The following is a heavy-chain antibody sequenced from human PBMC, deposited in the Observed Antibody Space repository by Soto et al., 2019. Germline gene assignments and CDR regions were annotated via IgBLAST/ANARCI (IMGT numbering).Heavy chain of an antibody. CDR2: IKNKAKSYAT. CDR3: TRHYYGIPFDY. CDR1: GFTFSGSA. Sequence: PGGSLRLSCAASGFTFSGSALHWVRQGSGKGLEWIGRIKNKAKSYATAYAASVIGRFTFSRDDSRNTAYLQMNSLRTEDTAVYYCTRHYYGIPFDYWGQGA. V-gene: IGHV3-73*01. D-gene: IGHD3-10*01. J-gene: IGHJ4*02.